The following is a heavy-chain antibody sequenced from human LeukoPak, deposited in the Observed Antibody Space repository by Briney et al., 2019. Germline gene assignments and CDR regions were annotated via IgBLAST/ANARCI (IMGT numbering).Heavy chain of an antibody. CDR1: GFTFSSYW. CDR2: INQDGSGK. J-gene: IGHJ5*02. CDR3: ARTRLRFLDHDNWFDP. V-gene: IGHV3-7*01. D-gene: IGHD3-3*01. Sequence: GGSLRLSCAASGFTFSSYWMSWVRQAPGKGLEWVANINQDGSGKYYVDSVKGRFTISRDNSKNTLYLQMNSLRAEDTAVYYCARTRLRFLDHDNWFDPWGQGTLVTVSS.